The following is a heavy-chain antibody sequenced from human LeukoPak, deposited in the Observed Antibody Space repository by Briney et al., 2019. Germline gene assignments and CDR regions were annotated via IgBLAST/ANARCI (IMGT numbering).Heavy chain of an antibody. D-gene: IGHD3-22*01. J-gene: IGHJ4*02. Sequence: GGSLRLSCAASGFTFSSYGMHWVRQAPGKGLEWVALMSYDGNNKYYADSVKGRFTISRDNAKNSLYLQMDSLRAEDTALYYCAKDRIGSYYDSSGYAIDYWGQGTLVTVSS. CDR2: MSYDGNNK. V-gene: IGHV3-30*18. CDR3: AKDRIGSYYDSSGYAIDY. CDR1: GFTFSSYG.